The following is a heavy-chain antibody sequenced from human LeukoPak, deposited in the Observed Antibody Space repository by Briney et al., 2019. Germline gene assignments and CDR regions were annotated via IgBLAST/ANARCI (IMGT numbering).Heavy chain of an antibody. CDR2: ISYDGSNK. J-gene: IGHJ4*02. D-gene: IGHD3-22*01. CDR1: GFSLTQYG. V-gene: IGHV3-30*18. Sequence: GGSLRLSCAASGFSLTQYGMHWVRQAPGKGLEWVAVISYDGSNKYYADSVKGRFTISRDNSKNTLYMQMNSLRAEDTAVYYCAKEQYYYDSSGYYYPGEWGQGTLVTVSS. CDR3: AKEQYYYDSSGYYYPGE.